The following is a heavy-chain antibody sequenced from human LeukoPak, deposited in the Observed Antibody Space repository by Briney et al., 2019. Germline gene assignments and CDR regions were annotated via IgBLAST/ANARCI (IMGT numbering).Heavy chain of an antibody. CDR2: SYYSGST. Sequence: SETLSLTCTVSGGSISSGDYYWIWIRQPPGKGLEWIGYSYYSGSTYYNPSLKSRVTISVDTSKNQFSLKLNSVTAADTAVYFCARQDGSGSYSNKIDYWGQGTLVTVSS. CDR3: ARQDGSGSYSNKIDY. V-gene: IGHV4-30-4*01. J-gene: IGHJ4*02. CDR1: GGSISSGDYY. D-gene: IGHD3-10*01.